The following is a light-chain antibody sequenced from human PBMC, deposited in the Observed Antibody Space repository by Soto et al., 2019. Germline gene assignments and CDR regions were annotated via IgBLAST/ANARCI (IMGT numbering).Light chain of an antibody. CDR1: QSISNY. J-gene: IGKJ4*01. CDR3: QQSYSTPQELT. Sequence: DIQMTQPPSSLSASVGDRVTITCRASQSISNYLNWYQQKPGQAPKLLIYAASSLQSGVPSRFSGSVSGTDFTLTISSLQPEDFATYYCQQSYSTPQELTFGGGTKVEL. V-gene: IGKV1-39*01. CDR2: AAS.